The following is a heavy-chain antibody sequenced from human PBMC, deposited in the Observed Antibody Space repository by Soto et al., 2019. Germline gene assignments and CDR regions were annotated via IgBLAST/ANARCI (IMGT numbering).Heavy chain of an antibody. V-gene: IGHV3-64*01. Sequence: EVQLEESGGGLVQPGGSLRLSCAGSGFPFSSYGMHWVRQAPGKGLEYVSAINSNGGSTYYANSVKGRFTISRDNSKNTLYLQMGSLRAEDMAVYYCATYSASWFKWGQGTLVTVSS. D-gene: IGHD6-13*01. CDR3: ATYSASWFK. CDR1: GFPFSSYG. J-gene: IGHJ4*02. CDR2: INSNGGST.